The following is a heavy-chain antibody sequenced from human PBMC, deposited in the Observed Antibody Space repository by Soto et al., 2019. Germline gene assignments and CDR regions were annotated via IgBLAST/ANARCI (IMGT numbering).Heavy chain of an antibody. CDR3: ARHGAYSYYDSRGYHFPLLYYFDY. D-gene: IGHD3-22*01. CDR2: IYYGGST. V-gene: IGHV4-59*08. CDR1: GVSISSYY. J-gene: IGHJ4*02. Sequence: PSETLSLTCTVSGVSISSYYWSWIRQPPGKGLEWIGYIYYGGSTNYNPSLKSRVTISVDTSKNQFSLKLSSVTAADTAVYYCARHGAYSYYDSRGYHFPLLYYFDYWGKGTLVTVAS.